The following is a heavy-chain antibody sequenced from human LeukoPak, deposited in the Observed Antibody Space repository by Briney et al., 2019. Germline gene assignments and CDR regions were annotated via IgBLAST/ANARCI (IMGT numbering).Heavy chain of an antibody. Sequence: GGSLRLSCAASGFTFSSYSMNWVRQAPGKGLEWVSYISSSASTIYYADSVKGRFTISRDNAKNSLYLQMNSLRDEDTAVYYCASAAHYGSGSYIWGQGTLVTVSS. J-gene: IGHJ4*02. D-gene: IGHD3-10*01. CDR2: ISSSASTI. V-gene: IGHV3-48*02. CDR3: ASAAHYGSGSYI. CDR1: GFTFSSYS.